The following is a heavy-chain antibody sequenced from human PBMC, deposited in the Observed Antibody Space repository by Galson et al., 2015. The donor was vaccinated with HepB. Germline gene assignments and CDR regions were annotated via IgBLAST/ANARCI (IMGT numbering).Heavy chain of an antibody. CDR3: AKGRKGAGYFDY. CDR1: GFTFSSYA. V-gene: IGHV3-23*01. Sequence: SLRLSCAASGFTFSSYAMSWVRQAPGKGLEWVSAISGSGGSTYYADSVKGRFTISRDNSKNTLYLQMNSLRAEDTAVYYCAKGRKGAGYFDYWGQGTLVTVSS. J-gene: IGHJ4*02. D-gene: IGHD6-19*01. CDR2: ISGSGGST.